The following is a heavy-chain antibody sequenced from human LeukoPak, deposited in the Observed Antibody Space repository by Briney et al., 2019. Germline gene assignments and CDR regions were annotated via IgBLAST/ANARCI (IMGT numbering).Heavy chain of an antibody. CDR3: ARADSSSEPFDS. CDR1: GGSISRSSYY. V-gene: IGHV4-39*01. D-gene: IGHD6-13*01. J-gene: IGHJ4*02. Sequence: SETLFLTCTVSGGSISRSSYYWGWIRQPPGKGLEWIGSIYYSGTTYYNLSLKSRVTISVDTSKNQFSLKLSSVTAADTAVYYCARADSSSEPFDSWGQGTLVSVSS. CDR2: IYYSGTT.